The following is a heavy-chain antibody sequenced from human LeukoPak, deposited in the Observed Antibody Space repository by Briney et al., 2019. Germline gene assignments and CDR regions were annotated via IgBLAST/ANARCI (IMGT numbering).Heavy chain of an antibody. CDR2: IYYSGST. CDR3: ARDGAAAAGTEPHFDY. CDR1: GGSVSSGSDY. V-gene: IGHV4-61*01. Sequence: SEALSLTCTVSGGSVSSGSDYRSWIRQPPGKGGGWIGYIYYSGSTNYNPPLKSRVTIPVDTSKTQFSLKLSSVTAADTAVYYCARDGAAAAGTEPHFDYWGQGTLVTVSS. J-gene: IGHJ4*02. D-gene: IGHD6-13*01.